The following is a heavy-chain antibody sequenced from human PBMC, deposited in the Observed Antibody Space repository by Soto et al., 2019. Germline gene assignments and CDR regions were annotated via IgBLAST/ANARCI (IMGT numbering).Heavy chain of an antibody. CDR1: GGSISSSSYY. V-gene: IGHV4-39*01. D-gene: IGHD6-13*01. J-gene: IGHJ3*02. CDR3: ARQAYEQQLGGDAFDI. Sequence: SETLSLTCTVSGGSISSSSYYWGWIRHPPGKGLEWIGSIYYSGSTYYNPSLKSRVTISVDTSKNQFSLKLSSVTAADTAVYYCARQAYEQQLGGDAFDIWGQGTMVTVSS. CDR2: IYYSGST.